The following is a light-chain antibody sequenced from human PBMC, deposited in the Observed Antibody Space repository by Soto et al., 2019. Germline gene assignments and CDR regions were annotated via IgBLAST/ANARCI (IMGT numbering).Light chain of an antibody. J-gene: IGLJ3*02. Sequence: QSVLTQPPSVSGTPGQRVTISCSGSSSSIGSNAVNWYQQLPGTAPKLLIFANIQRPSGVPDRFSGSKSGTSASLAIDGLQSEDEADYYCATWDDSLNGRVFGGGTKLTVL. V-gene: IGLV1-44*01. CDR2: ANI. CDR1: SSSIGSNA. CDR3: ATWDDSLNGRV.